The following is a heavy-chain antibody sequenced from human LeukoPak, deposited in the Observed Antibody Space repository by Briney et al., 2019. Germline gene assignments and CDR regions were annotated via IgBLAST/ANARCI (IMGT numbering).Heavy chain of an antibody. D-gene: IGHD3/OR15-3a*01. Sequence: GGSLRLSCAASGFTFSSYGMHWVRQAPGKGLEWVAVIWYEGSNKYYADSVKGRFTISRDNSKNTLYLQMNSLRAEDTAVYYCARDGSSFWTFSKIYGMDVWGQGTTVTVSS. J-gene: IGHJ6*02. V-gene: IGHV3-33*01. CDR3: ARDGSSFWTFSKIYGMDV. CDR2: IWYEGSNK. CDR1: GFTFSSYG.